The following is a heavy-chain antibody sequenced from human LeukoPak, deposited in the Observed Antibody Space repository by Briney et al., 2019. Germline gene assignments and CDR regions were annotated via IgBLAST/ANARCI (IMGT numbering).Heavy chain of an antibody. CDR2: IIPIFGTA. V-gene: IGHV1-69*13. Sequence: VASVKVSCKASGGTFSSYAISWVRQAPGQGLEWMGGIIPIFGTANYAQKFQGRVTITADESTSKAYMELSSLRSEDTAVYYCARDHIGRGVDFDYWGQGTLVTVSS. CDR1: GGTFSSYA. D-gene: IGHD3-10*01. J-gene: IGHJ4*02. CDR3: ARDHIGRGVDFDY.